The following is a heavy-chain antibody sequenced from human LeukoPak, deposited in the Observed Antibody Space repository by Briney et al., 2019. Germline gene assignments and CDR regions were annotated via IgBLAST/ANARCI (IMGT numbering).Heavy chain of an antibody. CDR1: GFTFSSYA. CDR3: AKSFRHVLRFLEWLFAFDI. D-gene: IGHD3-3*01. CDR2: ISGSGGST. V-gene: IGHV3-23*01. Sequence: GGSLRLSCAASGFTFSSYAMSWVRQAPGKGLEWVSAISGSGGSTYYADSVKGRFTISRDNSKNTLYLQMNSLRAEGTAVYYCAKSFRHVLRFLEWLFAFDIWGQGTMVTVSS. J-gene: IGHJ3*02.